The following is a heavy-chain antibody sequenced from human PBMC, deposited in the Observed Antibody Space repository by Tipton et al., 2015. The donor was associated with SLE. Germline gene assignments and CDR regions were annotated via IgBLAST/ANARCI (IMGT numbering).Heavy chain of an antibody. CDR3: VRGGGYGYFIY. V-gene: IGHV3-7*01. J-gene: IGHJ4*02. CDR2: IKNDGSEK. D-gene: IGHD3-22*01. Sequence: GSLRLSCAASGFTFSTYYMSWVRQAPGKGLEWVANIKNDGSEKDYVDSVRGRFTISRDNARNSLYLQMNSLRAKDTAVYYCVRGGGYGYFIYWGQGTPVTVSS. CDR1: GFTFSTYY.